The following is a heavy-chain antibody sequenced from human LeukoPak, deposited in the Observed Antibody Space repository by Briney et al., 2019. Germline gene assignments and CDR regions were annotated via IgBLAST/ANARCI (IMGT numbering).Heavy chain of an antibody. Sequence: GGSLRLSCAASGFTFKVYSMNWVRQAPGEGLEFVSYISSSHIYYADSVKGRFTISRDNAKNSLYLEMNSVRAEDTAVYYCARDHDWGFDYWGPGILVTVSS. V-gene: IGHV3-48*01. CDR3: ARDHDWGFDY. J-gene: IGHJ4*02. CDR2: ISSSHI. D-gene: IGHD2-21*01. CDR1: GFTFKVYS.